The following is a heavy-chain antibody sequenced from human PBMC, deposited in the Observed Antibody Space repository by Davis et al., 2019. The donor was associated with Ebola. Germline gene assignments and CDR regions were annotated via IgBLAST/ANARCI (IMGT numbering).Heavy chain of an antibody. J-gene: IGHJ6*02. Sequence: ASVKVSCKASGYTFTGYYMPWVRQAPGQGLEWMGWINPNSGGTNYAQKFQGWVTMTRDTSISTAYMELNSLRAEDTAVYYCARVGPSGRFLEWLAYYYGMDVWGQGTTVTVSS. CDR3: ARVGPSGRFLEWLAYYYGMDV. CDR1: GYTFTGYY. CDR2: INPNSGGT. V-gene: IGHV1-2*04. D-gene: IGHD3-3*01.